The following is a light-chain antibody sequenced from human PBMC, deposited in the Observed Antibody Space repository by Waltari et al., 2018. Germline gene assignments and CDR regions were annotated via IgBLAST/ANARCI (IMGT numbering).Light chain of an antibody. J-gene: IGLJ3*02. CDR3: TSQALDGVVL. Sequence: QFALTQPASVSGSPGQPSTISCTRVGSPIDASDFASWYQHQPGKAPRVIIYDVTNRPSGISHRFSASKSANTASLTISGLQPEDEGDYYCTSQALDGVVLFGGGTQVTV. CDR2: DVT. V-gene: IGLV2-14*03. CDR1: GSPIDASDF.